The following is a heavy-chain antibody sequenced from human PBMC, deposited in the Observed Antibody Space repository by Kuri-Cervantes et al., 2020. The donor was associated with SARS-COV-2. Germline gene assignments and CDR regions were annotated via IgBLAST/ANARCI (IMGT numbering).Heavy chain of an antibody. V-gene: IGHV3-64D*06. Sequence: GESPNISCSSSGFTFSSYAMHWVRQAPGKGLEYVSAISSNGGSTYYADSVKGRFTISRDNSKNTLYLQMSSLRAEDTAVYYCARVEVAGMSYGMDVWGQGTTVTVSS. CDR3: ARVEVAGMSYGMDV. D-gene: IGHD6-19*01. J-gene: IGHJ6*02. CDR1: GFTFSSYA. CDR2: ISSNGGST.